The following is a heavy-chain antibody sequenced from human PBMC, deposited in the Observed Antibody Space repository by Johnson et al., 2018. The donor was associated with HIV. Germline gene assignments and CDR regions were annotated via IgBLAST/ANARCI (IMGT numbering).Heavy chain of an antibody. CDR1: GFTFSSYA. J-gene: IGHJ3*02. CDR2: ISYDGSNK. Sequence: QVHLVESGGGVVQPGRSLRLSCAASGFTFSSYAMHWVRQAPGKGLEWVAVISYDGSNKYYADSVKGRFTISRDNSKNTLYLQMNSLRAEDTAVYFCARLPSGYSRDEFNIWGQGTMVTVSS. D-gene: IGHD6-13*01. V-gene: IGHV3-30-3*01. CDR3: ARLPSGYSRDEFNI.